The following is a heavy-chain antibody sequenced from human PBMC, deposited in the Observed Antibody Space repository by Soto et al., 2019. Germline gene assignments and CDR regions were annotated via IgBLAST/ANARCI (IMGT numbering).Heavy chain of an antibody. Sequence: QVQLVESGGGVVQPGGSMRLSCAASGFTFGRHGMHWVRQAPGKGLEWVAVIGSDGRRDSYADSVKGRFTISRDNGKNTLYLQMNSLRAEETAVYYCARDDDYGDNGLDYWGQGTLVTVSS. CDR2: IGSDGRRD. CDR3: ARDDDYGDNGLDY. V-gene: IGHV3-33*01. D-gene: IGHD4-17*01. CDR1: GFTFGRHG. J-gene: IGHJ4*02.